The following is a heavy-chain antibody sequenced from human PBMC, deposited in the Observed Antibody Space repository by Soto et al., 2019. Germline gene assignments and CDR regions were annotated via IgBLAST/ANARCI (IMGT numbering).Heavy chain of an antibody. Sequence: PGESLKISCKGFGYSFTFYWIAWVRQLPGKGLEWMGIIYPDDSDTRYSPSFQGQVTISADESITTAFLQWSSLKASDTGMYYCARHLRHDSSGSPAYYYGMDVWGQGTTVTVSS. V-gene: IGHV5-51*01. D-gene: IGHD3-22*01. CDR2: IYPDDSDT. J-gene: IGHJ6*02. CDR1: GYSFTFYW. CDR3: ARHLRHDSSGSPAYYYGMDV.